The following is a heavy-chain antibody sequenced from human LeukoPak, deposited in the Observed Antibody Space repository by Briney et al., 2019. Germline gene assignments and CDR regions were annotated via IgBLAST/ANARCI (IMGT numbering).Heavy chain of an antibody. Sequence: GASVKVSCKASGYTFTGYYMHWVRQAPGQGLEWMGWINPNSGGTNYAQKFQGRVTMTRDTSISTAYMGLSRLRSDDTAVYYCARGSSSWPIHYYYMDVWGKGTTVTVSS. CDR2: INPNSGGT. CDR3: ARGSSSWPIHYYYMDV. D-gene: IGHD6-13*01. CDR1: GYTFTGYY. V-gene: IGHV1-2*02. J-gene: IGHJ6*03.